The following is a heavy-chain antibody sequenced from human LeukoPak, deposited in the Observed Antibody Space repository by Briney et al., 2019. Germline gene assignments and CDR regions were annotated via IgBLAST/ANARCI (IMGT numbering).Heavy chain of an antibody. V-gene: IGHV3-48*01. Sequence: GGSLRLSCAASGFTFSSYSMNWVRQAPGERVEWVSYIRSSSSTIYYAAPVKGRFTISRDNAKNSLYLQMNSLRAEDTAVYYCASSYGSGSYYLYWGQGTLVTVSS. CDR1: GFTFSSYS. D-gene: IGHD3-10*01. CDR3: ASSYGSGSYYLY. CDR2: IRSSSSTI. J-gene: IGHJ4*02.